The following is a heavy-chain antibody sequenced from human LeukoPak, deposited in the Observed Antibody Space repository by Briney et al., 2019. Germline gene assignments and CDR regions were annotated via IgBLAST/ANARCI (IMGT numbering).Heavy chain of an antibody. Sequence: PGGSLRLSCAASGFIVSTSNMNWVRQAPGKGLEWVSFMSSSSRTIYYADSVKGRVSISRDNAKNSLYLQMNSLRDEDTAIYYCAIFGLGSGSRGYWGQGTLVTVSS. V-gene: IGHV3-48*02. CDR2: MSSSSRTI. CDR1: GFIVSTSN. D-gene: IGHD3-10*01. CDR3: AIFGLGSGSRGY. J-gene: IGHJ4*02.